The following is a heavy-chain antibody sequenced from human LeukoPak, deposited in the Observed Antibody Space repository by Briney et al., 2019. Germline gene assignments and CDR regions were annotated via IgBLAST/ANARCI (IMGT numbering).Heavy chain of an antibody. CDR2: IIPIFGTA. Sequence: SVKVSCKASGGTFSSYAISWVRQAPGQGLEWMGGIIPIFGTANYAQKFQGRVTITADESTSTAYMELSSLRSEDTAVYYCATPSGYSYGSFDYWGQGTLVTVSS. D-gene: IGHD5-18*01. J-gene: IGHJ4*02. CDR1: GGTFSSYA. V-gene: IGHV1-69*01. CDR3: ATPSGYSYGSFDY.